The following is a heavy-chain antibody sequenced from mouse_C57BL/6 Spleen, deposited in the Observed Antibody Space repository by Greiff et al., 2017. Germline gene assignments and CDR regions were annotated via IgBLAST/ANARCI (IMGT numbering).Heavy chain of an antibody. V-gene: IGHV1-9*01. J-gene: IGHJ3*01. Sequence: QVQLQQSGAELMKPGASVKLSCKATGYTFTGYWIEWVKQRPGHGLEWIGEILPGSGSTNCNEKFKGKATFTADTSSNTAYMQLSSLTTEDSAIYYCARYDYDGFAYWGQGTLVTVSA. D-gene: IGHD2-4*01. CDR1: GYTFTGYW. CDR2: ILPGSGST. CDR3: ARYDYDGFAY.